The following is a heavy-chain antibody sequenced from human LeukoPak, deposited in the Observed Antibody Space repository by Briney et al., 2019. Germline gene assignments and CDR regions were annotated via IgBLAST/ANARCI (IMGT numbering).Heavy chain of an antibody. J-gene: IGHJ4*02. Sequence: PGGSLRLSCAASGFTFSTYSMTWVRQAPGKGLEWVSEISGSGGSTYYADSVKGRFTISRDNAKNSLYLQMNSLRAEDTAVYYCAVRFDYWGQGILVTVSS. CDR2: ISGSGGST. D-gene: IGHD3-16*02. CDR1: GFTFSTYS. V-gene: IGHV3-48*04. CDR3: AVRFDY.